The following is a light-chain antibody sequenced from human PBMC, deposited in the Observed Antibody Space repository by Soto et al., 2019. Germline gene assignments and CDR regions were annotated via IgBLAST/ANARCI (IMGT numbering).Light chain of an antibody. CDR2: KAS. V-gene: IGKV1-5*03. CDR1: QTISSW. Sequence: DIQMTQSPSTLSGSVGDRVTITCRASQTISSWLAWYQQKPGKAPKLLIYKASTLKSGVPSRFSGSGSGTEFTLTISSLQPDDFATYYCQHYNSYSDACGQGTKVERK. CDR3: QHYNSYSDA. J-gene: IGKJ1*01.